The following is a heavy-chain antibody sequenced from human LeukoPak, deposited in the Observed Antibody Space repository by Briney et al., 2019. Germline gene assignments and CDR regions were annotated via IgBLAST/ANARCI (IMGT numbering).Heavy chain of an antibody. J-gene: IGHJ4*02. V-gene: IGHV3-23*01. CDR2: ISGTGGST. D-gene: IGHD6-19*01. Sequence: GGSLRLSCPASGFTFNYYAMIWVRQAPGKGLEWVSGISGTGGSTFYADSVKGRFRISRDNSKNTLYLQMNGLRVDDTAVYYCAKGVQWAVPGSCLDSWGLGTLVTVSS. CDR1: GFTFNYYA. CDR3: AKGVQWAVPGSCLDS.